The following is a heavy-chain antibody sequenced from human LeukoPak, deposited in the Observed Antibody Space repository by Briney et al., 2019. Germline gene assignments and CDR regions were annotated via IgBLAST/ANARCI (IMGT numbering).Heavy chain of an antibody. CDR1: GFSISSDYY. CDR2: MYHSGSI. V-gene: IGHV4-38-2*02. CDR3: ARDTTTPVPNFDP. D-gene: IGHD2-15*01. Sequence: SETLSLTCSVSGFSISSDYYWGWIRQPPGQGLEWIGSMYHSGSIYYNPSLRSRVTISVDTSKNQFSLKLSSVTAADTAVYHCARDTTTPVPNFDPWGQGTLVTVSS. J-gene: IGHJ5*02.